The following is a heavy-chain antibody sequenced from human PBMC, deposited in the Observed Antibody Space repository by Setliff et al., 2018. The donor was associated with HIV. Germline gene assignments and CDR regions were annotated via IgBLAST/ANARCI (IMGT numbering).Heavy chain of an antibody. V-gene: IGHV3-30*18. D-gene: IGHD3-10*01. CDR2: ISVDGSGK. CDR3: AKSPTNYYGSGSYANWFDP. J-gene: IGHJ5*02. CDR1: GFTFSDSV. Sequence: PGGSLRLSCTASGFTFSDSVMHWVRQPPGKGLEWVAAISVDGSGKFYADSVKGRFTISRDNSRNTLYLQMNSLRDEDTAVYYCAKSPTNYYGSGSYANWFDPWGQGTLVTVSS.